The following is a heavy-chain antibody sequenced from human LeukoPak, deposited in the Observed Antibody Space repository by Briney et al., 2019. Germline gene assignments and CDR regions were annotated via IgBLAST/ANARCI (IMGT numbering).Heavy chain of an antibody. Sequence: GASVKVSCKASGFTFTSSAMQWVRQARGQRLEWIGWIVVGSGNTNYAQKFQERVTITRDMSTSTAYMELSSLRSEDTAVYYCAADPTYYDFWSGPPLMDVWGKGTTVTVSS. CDR1: GFTFTSSA. CDR3: AADPTYYDFWSGPPLMDV. D-gene: IGHD3-3*01. J-gene: IGHJ6*03. V-gene: IGHV1-58*02. CDR2: IVVGSGNT.